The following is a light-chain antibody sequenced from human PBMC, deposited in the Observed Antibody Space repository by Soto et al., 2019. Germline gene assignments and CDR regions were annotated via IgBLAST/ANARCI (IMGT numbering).Light chain of an antibody. V-gene: IGLV2-8*01. CDR1: KSDIGVYDF. Sequence: ALTQPPSASGSPGQSVTISCTGTKSDIGVYDFVSWHQHHPGKAPRLIIYEVVQRPSGVPDRFSGSKSGNTASLTVSGLQAADAADYFCKSYAGSNTYVFGSGTKVTVL. CDR2: EVV. J-gene: IGLJ1*01. CDR3: KSYAGSNTYV.